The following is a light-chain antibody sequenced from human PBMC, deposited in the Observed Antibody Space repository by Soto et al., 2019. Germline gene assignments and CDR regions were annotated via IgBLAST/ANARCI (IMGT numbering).Light chain of an antibody. J-gene: IGKJ1*01. CDR2: GAS. Sequence: EIVLTQSPGTLSLSPGERATLSCRASQSVGSNSLAWYQHRPGQAPSLLIYGASSRATGIPVRFSGSGSGTEFTLPIRSLEPADSAPYYCQHYRRPSQTFCQGTKV. CDR1: QSVGSNS. CDR3: QHYRRPSQT. V-gene: IGKV3-20*01.